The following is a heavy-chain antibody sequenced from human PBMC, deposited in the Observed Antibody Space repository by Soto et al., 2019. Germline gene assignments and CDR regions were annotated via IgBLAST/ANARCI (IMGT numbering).Heavy chain of an antibody. J-gene: IGHJ4*02. D-gene: IGHD4-17*01. V-gene: IGHV4-30-4*01. CDR1: GDSITTGDYY. CDR3: ARESLYGADFDY. Sequence: SETLSLTCVVSGDSITTGDYYWSWIRQSPGTGLEWLGRITYSGTTYYNPSLKSRLTVSLDTSNNQFFLKLSSVTPADTAVYYCARESLYGADFDYWGQGILVTVSS. CDR2: ITYSGTT.